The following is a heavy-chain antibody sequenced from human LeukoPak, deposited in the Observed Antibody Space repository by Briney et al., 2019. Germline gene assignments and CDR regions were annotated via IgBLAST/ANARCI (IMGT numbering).Heavy chain of an antibody. V-gene: IGHV3-49*03. CDR1: GFTFGDYA. CDR3: TNHYYDSSGYYYGRFDP. D-gene: IGHD3-22*01. CDR2: IRSKAYGGTT. Sequence: GGSLRLSCTASGFTFGDYAMSWFRQAPGKELEWVGFIRSKAYGGTTEYAASVKGRFTISRDDSKSIAYLQMNSLKTEDTAVYYCTNHYYDSSGYYYGRFDPWGQGTLVTVSS. J-gene: IGHJ5*02.